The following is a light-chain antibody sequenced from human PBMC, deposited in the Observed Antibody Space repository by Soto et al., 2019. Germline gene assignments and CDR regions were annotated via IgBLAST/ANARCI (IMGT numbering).Light chain of an antibody. CDR3: HQYGSSPWT. J-gene: IGKJ1*01. V-gene: IGKV3-20*01. Sequence: EIVLTQSPGTLSLSPGARATHSCRASQSVSSSYLAWYQQKPGQAPRLLIYGASSRATGIPDRFSGSGSGTDFTLTISRLEPEDFAVYYCHQYGSSPWTFGQGTKVDI. CDR1: QSVSSSY. CDR2: GAS.